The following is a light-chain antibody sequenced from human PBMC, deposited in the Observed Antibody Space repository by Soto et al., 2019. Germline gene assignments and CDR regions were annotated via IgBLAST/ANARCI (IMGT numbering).Light chain of an antibody. V-gene: IGKV1-5*01. CDR3: QQYYSYSPT. Sequence: MTQSPATLSGSVGDRVTITCRASQTISSWLAWYQQKPGKAPKLLIYDASSLESGVPSRFSGSESGTQFTLTISSLQPGDFATYYCQQYYSYSPTFGQGTKVDIK. CDR1: QTISSW. J-gene: IGKJ1*01. CDR2: DAS.